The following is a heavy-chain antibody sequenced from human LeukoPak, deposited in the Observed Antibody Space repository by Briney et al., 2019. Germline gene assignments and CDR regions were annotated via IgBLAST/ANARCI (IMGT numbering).Heavy chain of an antibody. CDR3: ARVNSDYYDSSGYYY. CDR1: GFTFDDYG. J-gene: IGHJ4*02. V-gene: IGHV3-20*04. CDR2: INWNGGRT. D-gene: IGHD3-22*01. Sequence: GGSLRLSCAASGFTFDDYGMSWVRQAPGKGLEWVSGINWNGGRTGYADSVKGRFTISRDNAKNSLYLQMNNLRAEDTALYYCARVNSDYYDSSGYYYWGPGTLATVSS.